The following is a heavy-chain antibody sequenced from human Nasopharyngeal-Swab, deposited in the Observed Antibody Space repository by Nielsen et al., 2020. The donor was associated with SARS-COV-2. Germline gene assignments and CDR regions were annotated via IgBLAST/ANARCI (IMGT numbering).Heavy chain of an antibody. CDR1: GFTFSSYA. Sequence: GGSLRLSCAASGFTFSSYAMHWVRQAPGKGLEWVAVISYDGSNKYYAGSVKGRFTISRDNSKNTLYLQMNSLRAEDTAVYYCARTYSGSYWGAFDIWGQGTMVTVSS. V-gene: IGHV3-30-3*01. CDR3: ARTYSGSYWGAFDI. CDR2: ISYDGSNK. D-gene: IGHD1-26*01. J-gene: IGHJ3*02.